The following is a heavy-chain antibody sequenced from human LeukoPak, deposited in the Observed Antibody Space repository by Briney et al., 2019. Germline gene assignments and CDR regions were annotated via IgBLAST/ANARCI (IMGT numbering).Heavy chain of an antibody. Sequence: GGSLRLSCVASEFTFSAYGMSWVRQAPGTGLEWVSSISGSGSSIHYKESVRGRFTISRDNSGNSIYLQMNSLRAEDTAVYYCARETPNYDSSGYDYWGQGTLVTVSS. CDR3: ARETPNYDSSGYDY. CDR2: ISGSGSSI. V-gene: IGHV3-21*01. J-gene: IGHJ4*02. D-gene: IGHD3-22*01. CDR1: EFTFSAYG.